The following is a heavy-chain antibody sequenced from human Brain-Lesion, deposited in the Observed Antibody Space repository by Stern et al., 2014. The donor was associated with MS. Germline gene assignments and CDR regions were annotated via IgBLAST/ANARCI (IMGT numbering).Heavy chain of an antibody. Sequence: ESGPALVSPTQTLTLTCTFSGFSLTTDKKCVSWIRPPPGKALEWLALVDWLDNKDYSASLKTRLTISKDTSKNQVVLTMTDMDPADTAIYYCARYDSGGYYFDYWGQGSLVTVSS. D-gene: IGHD3-22*01. V-gene: IGHV2-70*13. CDR2: VDWLDNK. CDR1: GFSLTTDKKC. J-gene: IGHJ4*02. CDR3: ARYDSGGYYFDY.